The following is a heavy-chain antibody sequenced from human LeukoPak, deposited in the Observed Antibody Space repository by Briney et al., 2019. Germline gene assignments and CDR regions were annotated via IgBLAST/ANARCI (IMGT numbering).Heavy chain of an antibody. D-gene: IGHD2-8*01. Sequence: SETLSLTCAVSGGSISSSNWWSWVRQPPGKGLEWIGSIYYSGSTYYNPSLKSRVTISVDTSKNQFSLKLSSVTAADTAVYYCARRYCTNGVCVGAFDIWGQGTMVTVSS. J-gene: IGHJ3*02. CDR1: GGSISSSNW. V-gene: IGHV4-39*01. CDR2: IYYSGST. CDR3: ARRYCTNGVCVGAFDI.